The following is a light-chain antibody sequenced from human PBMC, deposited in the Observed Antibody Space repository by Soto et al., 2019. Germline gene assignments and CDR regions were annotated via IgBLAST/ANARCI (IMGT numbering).Light chain of an antibody. V-gene: IGLV1-44*01. CDR3: AAWDDSLNGVI. CDR1: SSNIGSHT. J-gene: IGLJ2*01. CDR2: SNN. Sequence: QAVLTQPPSASGTPGQRITISCSGSSSNIGSHTVNWHQQVPGTAHKLLIYSNNERPSGVPDRFSGSKSGTSASLAISGPQSGDEADYYCAAWDDSLNGVIFGGGTKLTVL.